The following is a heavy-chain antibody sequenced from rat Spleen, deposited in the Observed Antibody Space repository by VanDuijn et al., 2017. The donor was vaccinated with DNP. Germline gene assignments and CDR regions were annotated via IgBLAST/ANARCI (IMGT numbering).Heavy chain of an antibody. V-gene: IGHV5-17*01. Sequence: EVQLVESGGDLVQPGRSLILSCAASGFTFSDYAMAWVRQAPKKGLEWVATINYDGTRTYYRDSVKGRFTISRDNARSILYLQMDSLGSEDTATYYGTRDLITIAALFDFWGPGTMVTVSS. J-gene: IGHJ1*01. CDR3: TRDLITIAALFDF. CDR2: INYDGTRT. CDR1: GFTFSDYA. D-gene: IGHD1-2*01.